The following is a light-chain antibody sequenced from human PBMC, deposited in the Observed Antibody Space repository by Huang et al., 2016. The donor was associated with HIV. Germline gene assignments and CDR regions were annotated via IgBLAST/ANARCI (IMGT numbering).Light chain of an antibody. J-gene: IGKJ2*01. Sequence: DIQMTQSPSSLSASVGNRGTITCRASQSISRSLNWYQQKPGKAPKHLIYVASSLQSGVPSRFSSSGSETDFTLTISSLQPEDFATYYCQQSYRNVYTFGQGTKLQIK. V-gene: IGKV1-39*01. CDR1: QSISRS. CDR3: QQSYRNVYT. CDR2: VAS.